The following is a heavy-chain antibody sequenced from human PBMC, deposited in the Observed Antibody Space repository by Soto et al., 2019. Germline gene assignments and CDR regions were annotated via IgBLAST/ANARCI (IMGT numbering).Heavy chain of an antibody. CDR3: ARESITGTTGSLYGMDV. CDR1: GFTFSSYG. Sequence: QVQLVESGGGVVQPGRSLRLSCAASGFTFSSYGMHWVRQAPGKGLEWVAVIGYDGSNKYYADSVKGRFTISRDNSKNTLYLEMNSLRAEDTAVYYCARESITGTTGSLYGMDVWGQGTTVTVSS. J-gene: IGHJ6*02. CDR2: IGYDGSNK. D-gene: IGHD1-7*01. V-gene: IGHV3-33*01.